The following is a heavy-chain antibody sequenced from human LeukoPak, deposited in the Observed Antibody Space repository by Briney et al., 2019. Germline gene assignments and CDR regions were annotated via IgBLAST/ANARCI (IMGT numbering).Heavy chain of an antibody. CDR3: ARNSRLLAGYNWFDP. Sequence: SETLSLTCTVSGGSISSYYWSWIRQPPGKGLEWIEYIYYSGSTNYNPSLKSRVTISVDTSKNQFSLKLSSVTAADTAVYYCARNSRLLAGYNWFDPWGQGTLVTVSS. CDR1: GGSISSYY. V-gene: IGHV4-59*01. CDR2: IYYSGST. D-gene: IGHD3-22*01. J-gene: IGHJ5*02.